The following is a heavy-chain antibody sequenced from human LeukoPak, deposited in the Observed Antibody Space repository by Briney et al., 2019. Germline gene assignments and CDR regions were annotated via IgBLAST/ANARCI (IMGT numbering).Heavy chain of an antibody. CDR1: GFSVSINY. Sequence: GGSLRLSCAASGFSVSINYMSWVRQVPGRGLEWVSIIYSGGSTYYADSVKGRFTISRDNSKNTLYLQMTSLRAEDTAVYYCARTIGFGSSDYFDYWGQGTLVIVSS. J-gene: IGHJ4*02. CDR3: ARTIGFGSSDYFDY. V-gene: IGHV3-53*01. CDR2: IYSGGST. D-gene: IGHD6-13*01.